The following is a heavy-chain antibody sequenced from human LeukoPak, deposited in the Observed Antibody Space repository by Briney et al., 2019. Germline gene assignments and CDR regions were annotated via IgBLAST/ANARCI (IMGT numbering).Heavy chain of an antibody. V-gene: IGHV3-30*03. J-gene: IGHJ4*02. Sequence: GGSLRLSCAASGFTFSSDGMHWVRQAPGKGLEWVAVISYDGSEKYYADSVKGRFTISRDNSKNTLYLQMNSLRAEDTAVYYCARGVRGGELNYWGQGTLVTVSS. CDR2: ISYDGSEK. CDR3: ARGVRGGELNY. CDR1: GFTFSSDG. D-gene: IGHD1-7*01.